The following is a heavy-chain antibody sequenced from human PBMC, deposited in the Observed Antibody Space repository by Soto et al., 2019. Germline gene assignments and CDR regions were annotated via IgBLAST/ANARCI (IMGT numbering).Heavy chain of an antibody. CDR1: GYSISSGYH. D-gene: IGHD2-15*01. J-gene: IGHJ5*02. CDR3: ARQDRVVAEGRWFDP. CDR2: VHYSGNT. Sequence: SETLSLTCTVSGYSISSGYHWAWIRQPPGKGLEWLGSVHYSGNTYYNPSLKSRLTISVDKSKNQFSLNLSSVTAADTAVYYCARQDRVVAEGRWFDPWGQGTLVTAPQ. V-gene: IGHV4-38-2*02.